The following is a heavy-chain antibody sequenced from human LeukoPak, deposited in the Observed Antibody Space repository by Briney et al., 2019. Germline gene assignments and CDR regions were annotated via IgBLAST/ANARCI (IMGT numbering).Heavy chain of an antibody. CDR3: AKETVYSSSWSYYYYGMDV. Sequence: GGSLRLSCAASGFTFSSYWMNWARQAPGKGLEWVASINHNGNVNYYVDSVKGRFTISRDNAKNSLYLQMNSLRAEDTAVYYCAKETVYSSSWSYYYYGMDVWGQGTTVTVSS. V-gene: IGHV3-7*01. D-gene: IGHD6-13*01. CDR1: GFTFSSYW. CDR2: INHNGNVN. J-gene: IGHJ6*02.